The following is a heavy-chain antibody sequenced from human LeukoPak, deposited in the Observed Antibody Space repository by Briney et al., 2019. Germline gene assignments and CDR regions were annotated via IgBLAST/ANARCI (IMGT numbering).Heavy chain of an antibody. V-gene: IGHV1-69*04. Sequence: SVKVSCKASGGTFSSYTISWVRRAPGQGLEWMGRIIPILGIANYAQKFQGSVTITADKSTSTAYMELSSLRSEDTAVYYCAREAGLDIVVVPAASFDYWGQGTLVTVSS. J-gene: IGHJ4*02. CDR2: IIPILGIA. CDR3: AREAGLDIVVVPAASFDY. D-gene: IGHD2-2*03. CDR1: GGTFSSYT.